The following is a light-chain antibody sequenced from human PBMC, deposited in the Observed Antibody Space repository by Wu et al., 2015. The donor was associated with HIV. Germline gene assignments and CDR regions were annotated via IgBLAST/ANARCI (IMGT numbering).Light chain of an antibody. CDR3: QQRSNWPLLT. CDR2: GAS. CDR1: QSVSSSY. Sequence: EIVLTQSPGTLSLSPGERATLSCRASQSVSSSYLAWYQQKPGQAPRLLIYGASSRATGIPDRFSGSGSGTDFTLTISRLEPEDFAVYYCQQRSNWPLLTFGGGTKVEIK. J-gene: IGKJ4*01. V-gene: IGKV3D-20*02.